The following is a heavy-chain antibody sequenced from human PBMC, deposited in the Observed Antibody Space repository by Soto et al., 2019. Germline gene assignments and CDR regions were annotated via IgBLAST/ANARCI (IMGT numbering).Heavy chain of an antibody. CDR1: GYSFDQNG. D-gene: IGHD3-3*01. J-gene: IGHJ1*01. V-gene: IGHV1-18*01. CDR3: ARDKGDFTFGP. CDR2: ISGDTGAT. Sequence: QVLLVQTGAEVKKPGASVNISCKGSGYSFDQNGISWVRQAPGQGLEWMGWISGDTGATIYAQNFQGRLSVTTVTSTRTSYMELRSLTSDDTAMYYCARDKGDFTFGPWGQGSLVTVSS.